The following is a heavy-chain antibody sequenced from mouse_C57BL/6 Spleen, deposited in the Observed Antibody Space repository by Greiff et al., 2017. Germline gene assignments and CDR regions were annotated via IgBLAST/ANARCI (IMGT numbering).Heavy chain of an antibody. CDR3: ARGMMVTTLDY. D-gene: IGHD2-3*01. CDR2: INPNNGGT. CDR1: GYTFTDYY. Sequence: EVQLQQSGPELVKPGASVKISCKASGYTFTDYYMNWVKQSHGKSLEWIGDINPNNGGTSYNQKFKGKATLTVDKSSSTAYMELRSLTSEDSAVYYCARGMMVTTLDYWGQGTTLTVSS. J-gene: IGHJ2*01. V-gene: IGHV1-26*01.